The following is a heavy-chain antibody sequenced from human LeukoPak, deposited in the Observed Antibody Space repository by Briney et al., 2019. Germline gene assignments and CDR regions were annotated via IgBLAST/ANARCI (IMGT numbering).Heavy chain of an antibody. V-gene: IGHV6-1*01. D-gene: IGHD6-13*01. CDR2: TYYRSKWYN. CDR3: ARDCVHCSSSWYGGGAFDI. J-gene: IGHJ3*02. Sequence: SQTLSLTCAISGDSVSSNSAAWNWIRQSPSRGLEWLGRTYYRSKWYNDYAVSVKSRITINPDTSKNQFSLQLNSVTPEDTAVYYCARDCVHCSSSWYGGGAFDIWGQGTMVTVSS. CDR1: GDSVSSNSAA.